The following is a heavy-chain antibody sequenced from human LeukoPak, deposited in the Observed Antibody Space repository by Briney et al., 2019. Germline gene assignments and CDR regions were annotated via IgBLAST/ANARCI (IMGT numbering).Heavy chain of an antibody. J-gene: IGHJ4*02. D-gene: IGHD6-19*01. CDR1: GFTFTSSA. Sequence: SVKVSCKASGFTFTSSAMQWVRQARGQRLEWIGWIVVGSGNTNYAQKFQERITITRDMSTSTAYMELSSLRSEDTAVYYCAAVALTPRIAVAGGYWGQGTLVTVSS. CDR3: AAVALTPRIAVAGGY. V-gene: IGHV1-58*02. CDR2: IVVGSGNT.